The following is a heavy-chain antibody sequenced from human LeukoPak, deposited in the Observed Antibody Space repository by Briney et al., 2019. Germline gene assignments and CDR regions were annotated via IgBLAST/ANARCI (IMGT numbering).Heavy chain of an antibody. CDR3: AREWDSGWGGTYFEN. CDR1: GFTFSRYW. Sequence: GGSLRLSCAASGFTFSRYWMTWVRQAPGKGLEWVANIKQDGSEKFYADSLKGRLIISRDNATSTPYLQVSSLPVEAPAVFYCAREWDSGWGGTYFENWGQGTLVTVSS. D-gene: IGHD1-26*01. CDR2: IKQDGSEK. J-gene: IGHJ4*02. V-gene: IGHV3-7*01.